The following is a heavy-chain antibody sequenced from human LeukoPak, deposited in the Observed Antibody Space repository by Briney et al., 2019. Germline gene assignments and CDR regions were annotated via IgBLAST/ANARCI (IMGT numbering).Heavy chain of an antibody. Sequence: GASVKVSCKASGYTFTSYDINWVRQATGQGLEWMGWMNPNSGNTGYAQKFQARVTITRNTSISTAYMELSSLRSEDTAVYYCARYTAAAGFDYWGQGTLVTVSS. D-gene: IGHD6-13*01. CDR3: ARYTAAAGFDY. CDR1: GYTFTSYD. J-gene: IGHJ4*02. V-gene: IGHV1-8*03. CDR2: MNPNSGNT.